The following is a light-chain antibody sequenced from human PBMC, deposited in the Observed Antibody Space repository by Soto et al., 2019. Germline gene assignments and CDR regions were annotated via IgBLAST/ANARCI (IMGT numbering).Light chain of an antibody. CDR2: GAS. Sequence: EIVLTQSPFTLSFSLLERSTLSCRASQTLSRNYLAWYQQKPGQAPRLLFYGASNRATGIPDRFSGSGSGTDFTLTISRLEPEDFAVYYCQQYGVSPPWTFGQGTKVDIK. J-gene: IGKJ1*01. V-gene: IGKV3-20*01. CDR3: QQYGVSPPWT. CDR1: QTLSRNY.